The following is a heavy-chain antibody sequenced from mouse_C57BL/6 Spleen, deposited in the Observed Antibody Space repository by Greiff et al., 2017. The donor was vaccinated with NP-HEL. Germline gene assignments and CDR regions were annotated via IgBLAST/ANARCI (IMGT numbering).Heavy chain of an antibody. V-gene: IGHV1-55*01. CDR1: GYTFTSYW. J-gene: IGHJ2*01. Sequence: QVQLQQPGAELVKPGASVKMSCKASGYTFTSYWITWVKQRPGQGLEWIGDIYPGSGSTNYNEKFKSKATLTVDTSSSTAYMQLSSLTSEDSAVYYCAREGVYYDYDDGYFDYWGQGTTLTVSS. CDR3: AREGVYYDYDDGYFDY. D-gene: IGHD2-4*01. CDR2: IYPGSGST.